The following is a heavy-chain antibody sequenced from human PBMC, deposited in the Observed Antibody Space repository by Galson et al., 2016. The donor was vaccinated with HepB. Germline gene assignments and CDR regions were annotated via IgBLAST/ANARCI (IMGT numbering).Heavy chain of an antibody. V-gene: IGHV4-39*01. Sequence: SETLSLTCTVSGDSISSSSYYWGWVRQPPGKGLEWIGNIYYSESTFYNPSLKSRVTISVDTSKNQFSLNVISVTAADTAVYFCARMATLLSFDYWGPGILVTVSS. D-gene: IGHD4-23*01. CDR2: IYYSEST. CDR3: ARMATLLSFDY. CDR1: GDSISSSSYY. J-gene: IGHJ4*01.